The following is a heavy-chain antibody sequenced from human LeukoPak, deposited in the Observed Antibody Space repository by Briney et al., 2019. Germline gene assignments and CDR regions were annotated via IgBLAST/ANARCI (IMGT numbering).Heavy chain of an antibody. D-gene: IGHD6-6*01. CDR3: ARDSTRYSSSSWDYYYMDV. V-gene: IGHV3-11*01. CDR2: TSSSGSTI. J-gene: IGHJ6*03. CDR1: GFTFSDYY. Sequence: GGSLRLSCAASGFTFSDYYMSWIRHAPGKGLEWVSYTSSSGSTIYYADSVKGRFTISRDNAKNSLYLQMNSLRAEDTAVYYCARDSTRYSSSSWDYYYMDVWGKGTTVTVSS.